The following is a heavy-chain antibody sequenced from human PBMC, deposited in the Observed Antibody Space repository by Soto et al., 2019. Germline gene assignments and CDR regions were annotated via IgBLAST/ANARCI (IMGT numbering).Heavy chain of an antibody. D-gene: IGHD5-12*01. Sequence: GSSVKVSCKASGYTFTGYYMHWVRQAPGQGLEWMGWINPNSGGTNYAQKFQGRVTMTRDTSISTAYMELSRLRSDDTAVYYCARDGTYSGYDSDAFDIWGQGTMVTVSS. J-gene: IGHJ3*02. V-gene: IGHV1-2*02. CDR2: INPNSGGT. CDR3: ARDGTYSGYDSDAFDI. CDR1: GYTFTGYY.